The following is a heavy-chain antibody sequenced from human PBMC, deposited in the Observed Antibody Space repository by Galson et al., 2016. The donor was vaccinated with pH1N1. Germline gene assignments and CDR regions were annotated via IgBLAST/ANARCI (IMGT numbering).Heavy chain of an antibody. CDR2: TSYGGSNK. J-gene: IGHJ6*02. CDR1: GFTFSTYA. D-gene: IGHD6-19*01. V-gene: IGHV3-30-3*01. Sequence: SLRLSCAASGFTFSTYAMHWVRQAPGKGLEWVALTSYGGSNKYYADSVKGRFTTSRDNSKNTLYLEMNSLRAEDTAVYYCARETPYSSGWGYYYGMDVWGQGTTVTVSS. CDR3: ARETPYSSGWGYYYGMDV.